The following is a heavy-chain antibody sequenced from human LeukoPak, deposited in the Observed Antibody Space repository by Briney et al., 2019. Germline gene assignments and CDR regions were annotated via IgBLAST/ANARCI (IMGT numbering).Heavy chain of an antibody. Sequence: PSETLSLTCTVSGGSISSGDYYWSWIRQPLGKGLEWIGYIYHSGSTYYNPSLKSRVTISVDTSKNQFSLKLSSVTAADTAVYYCARGAWKYQLLPWGQGTLVTVSS. CDR2: IYHSGST. D-gene: IGHD2-2*01. J-gene: IGHJ5*02. CDR1: GGSISSGDYY. CDR3: ARGAWKYQLLP. V-gene: IGHV4-30-4*01.